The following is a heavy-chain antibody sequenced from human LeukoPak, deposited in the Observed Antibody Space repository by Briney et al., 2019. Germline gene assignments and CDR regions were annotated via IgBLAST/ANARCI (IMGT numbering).Heavy chain of an antibody. CDR2: ISSSGSTI. D-gene: IGHD3-16*01. Sequence: GGSLRLSCAASGFTFSSYEMNWVRQAPGKGLEWVSYISSSGSTIYYADSVKGRFTISRDNARNSLYLQMNSLRAEDTAVYYCAGAGLGGFDYWGQGTLVTVSS. CDR3: AGAGLGGFDY. V-gene: IGHV3-48*03. J-gene: IGHJ4*02. CDR1: GFTFSSYE.